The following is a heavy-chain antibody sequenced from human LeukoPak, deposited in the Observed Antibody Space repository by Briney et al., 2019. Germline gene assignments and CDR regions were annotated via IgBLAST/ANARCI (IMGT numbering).Heavy chain of an antibody. CDR3: AREDILTGYYPYYFDY. CDR1: GGSISSYY. D-gene: IGHD3-9*01. Sequence: PSETLSLTCTVSGGSISSYYWSWIRQPPGKGLEWIGYIYYSGSTNYNRSLKSRVTISVDTAKNQFSLKLTSVTAADTAVYYCAREDILTGYYPYYFDYWGQGTLVTVSS. J-gene: IGHJ4*02. CDR2: IYYSGST. V-gene: IGHV4-59*12.